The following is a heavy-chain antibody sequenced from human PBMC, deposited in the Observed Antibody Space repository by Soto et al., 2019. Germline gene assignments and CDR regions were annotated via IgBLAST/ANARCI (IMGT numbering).Heavy chain of an antibody. D-gene: IGHD3-10*01. V-gene: IGHV1-18*01. CDR1: GYTFTSYG. Sequence: ASVKVSCKASGYTFTSYGISWVLQAPGQGLEWMGWISAYNGNTNYAQKLQGRVTMTTDTSTSTAYMELRSLRSDDTAVYYCARASQHYYCSGSYYLDYWGQGTLVTVSS. CDR3: ARASQHYYCSGSYYLDY. J-gene: IGHJ4*02. CDR2: ISAYNGNT.